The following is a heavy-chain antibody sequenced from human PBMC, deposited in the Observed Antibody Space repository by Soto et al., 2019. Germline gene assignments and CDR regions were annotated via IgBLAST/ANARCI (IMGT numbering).Heavy chain of an antibody. CDR2: INPNSGGT. J-gene: IGHJ6*02. Sequence: QVQLVQSGAEVKKPGASVKVSCKASGYTFTGYYMHWVRQAPGQGLEWMGWINPNSGGTNYAQKFQGRVTLTRDKSISTAYMELSRLRSDDTAVYYCARDPTVYGSGKYGMDVWGQGTTVTVSS. V-gene: IGHV1-2*02. CDR1: GYTFTGYY. D-gene: IGHD3-10*01. CDR3: ARDPTVYGSGKYGMDV.